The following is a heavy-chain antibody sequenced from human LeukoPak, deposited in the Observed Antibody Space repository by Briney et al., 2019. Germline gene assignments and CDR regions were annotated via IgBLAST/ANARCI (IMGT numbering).Heavy chain of an antibody. CDR1: GFTFSSYW. J-gene: IGHJ3*01. D-gene: IGHD1-26*01. CDR3: ARVIGWDEPFDL. Sequence: GGSLRLSCAAPGFTFSSYWMHWVRQAPGKGLVWVSRINTDGSSTNYADSVRGRFTVSRDNAKNTLYLQMNSLRVEDTAVYYCARVIGWDEPFDLWGHGTLVTVSS. V-gene: IGHV3-74*01. CDR2: INTDGSST.